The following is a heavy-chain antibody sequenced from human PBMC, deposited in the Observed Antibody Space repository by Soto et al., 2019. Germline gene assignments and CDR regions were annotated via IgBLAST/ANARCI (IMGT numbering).Heavy chain of an antibody. V-gene: IGHV4-34*01. CDR3: ARGTSGSHDAFDI. CDR1: GGSFSGHY. CDR2: INHSGST. D-gene: IGHD2-15*01. J-gene: IGHJ3*02. Sequence: QVQLQQWGAGLLKPSETLSLTCAVYGGSFSGHYWSWIRQPPGKGLEWIGQINHSGSTNYNPSLKSRVTISIDTSKNQFSLNLSSVPAADTTVYYCARGTSGSHDAFDIWGQGTMVTVSS.